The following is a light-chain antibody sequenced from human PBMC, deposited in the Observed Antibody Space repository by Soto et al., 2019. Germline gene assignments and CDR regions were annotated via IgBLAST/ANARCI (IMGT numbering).Light chain of an antibody. CDR2: DAS. J-gene: IGKJ4*01. V-gene: IGKV1-39*01. CDR1: QNINIF. Sequence: DIQVTQSPSSLSASVGDRVTITCRTSQNINIFLNWYQQKPERAPMVVISDASNLESGVPSRFSGRGSGTEFTLTISNLQPGDSALYFCQQSYSTPLAFGGGTRVEIK. CDR3: QQSYSTPLA.